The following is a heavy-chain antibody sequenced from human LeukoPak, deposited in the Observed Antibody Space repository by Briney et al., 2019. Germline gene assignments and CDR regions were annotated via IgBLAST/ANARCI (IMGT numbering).Heavy chain of an antibody. CDR3: ARHRAAAALYFDY. CDR1: GGSFSSYY. J-gene: IGHJ4*02. D-gene: IGHD6-13*01. CDR2: IYYSGST. V-gene: IGHV4-39*01. Sequence: SETLSLTCAVYGGSFSSYYWGWIRQPPGKGLEWIGSIYYSGSTYYNPSLKSRVTISVDTSKNQFSLKLSSVTAADTAVYYCARHRAAAALYFDYWGQGTLVTVSS.